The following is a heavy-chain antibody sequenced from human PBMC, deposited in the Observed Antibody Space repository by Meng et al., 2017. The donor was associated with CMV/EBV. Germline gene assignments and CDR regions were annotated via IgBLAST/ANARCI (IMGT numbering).Heavy chain of an antibody. CDR1: GFTFSSYW. J-gene: IGHJ4*02. V-gene: IGHV3-74*01. D-gene: IGHD5-12*01. CDR3: ARGGGDYSGYDWEADY. Sequence: GESLKISCAASGFTFSSYWMHWVRPAPGKGLVWVSRINSDGSSTSYADSVKGRFTISRDNAKNTLYLQMNSLRAEDTAVYYCARGGGDYSGYDWEADYWGQGTLVTVSS. CDR2: INSDGSST.